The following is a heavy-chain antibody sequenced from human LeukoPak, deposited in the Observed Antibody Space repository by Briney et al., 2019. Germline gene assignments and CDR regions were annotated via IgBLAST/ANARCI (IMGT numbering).Heavy chain of an antibody. CDR2: IKRDGSEK. CDR1: GFTFSSYW. V-gene: IGHV3-7*01. Sequence: GGSLRLSCAASGFTFSSYWMSWVRQAPGKGLEWVANIKRDGSEKYYVDSVKGRFTISRDNAKNSLYLQMNSLRAEDTAVYYCARDRHYGSGSYYNVDYWGQGTLVTVSS. CDR3: ARDRHYGSGSYYNVDY. J-gene: IGHJ4*02. D-gene: IGHD3-10*01.